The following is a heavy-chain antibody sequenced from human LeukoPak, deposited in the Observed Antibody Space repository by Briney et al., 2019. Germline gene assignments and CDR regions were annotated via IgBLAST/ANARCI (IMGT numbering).Heavy chain of an antibody. CDR1: GFTFSDYY. J-gene: IGHJ4*02. V-gene: IGHV3-11*06. CDR2: ISSSSSYT. D-gene: IGHD3-3*01. Sequence: PGGSLRLSCAASGFTFSDYYMSWIRQAPGKGLEWVSYISSSSSYTNYADSVKGRFTISRDNAKNSLYLQMNSLRAEDTAVYYCARVQSVRFLEWLSGPDYWGQGTLVTVSS. CDR3: ARVQSVRFLEWLSGPDY.